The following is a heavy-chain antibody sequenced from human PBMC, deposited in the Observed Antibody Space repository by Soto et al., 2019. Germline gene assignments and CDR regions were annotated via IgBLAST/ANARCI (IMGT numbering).Heavy chain of an antibody. CDR3: ARDRSRGWSYFDY. Sequence: QVQLVESGGGVVQPGRSLRLSCAASGFIFNNHAMHWVSQAPGKGLEWVAVTLYDGSNKYYADSVKGRFTISRDNSKNTLYLEMNSLRADDTAVYYCARDRSRGWSYFDYWGQGTLVTVS. V-gene: IGHV3-30*03. J-gene: IGHJ4*02. D-gene: IGHD6-19*01. CDR2: TLYDGSNK. CDR1: GFIFNNHA.